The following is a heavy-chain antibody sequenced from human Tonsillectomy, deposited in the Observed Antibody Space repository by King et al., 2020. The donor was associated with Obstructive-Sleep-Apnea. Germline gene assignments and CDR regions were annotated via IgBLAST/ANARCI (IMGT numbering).Heavy chain of an antibody. D-gene: IGHD6-19*01. CDR3: AKDNSSGWYRGLDY. CDR1: GFTFDDYA. J-gene: IGHJ4*02. CDR2: ISWNSGSI. V-gene: IGHV3-9*01. Sequence: VQLVESGGDLVQPGRSLRLSCAASGFTFDDYAMHWVRQAPGKGLEWVSGISWNSGSIGYADSGRGRFTISRDNAKNSLYLQMNSLRAEDTALYYCAKDNSSGWYRGLDYWGQGTLVTVSS.